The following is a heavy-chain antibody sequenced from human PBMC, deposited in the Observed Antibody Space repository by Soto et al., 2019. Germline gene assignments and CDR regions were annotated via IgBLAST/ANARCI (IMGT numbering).Heavy chain of an antibody. V-gene: IGHV3-30*18. Sequence: SLRLSCAASGFTFSSYGMHWVRQAPGKGLEWVAVISYDGSNKYYADSVKGRFTISRDNSKNTLYLQMNSLRAEDTAVYYCAKIATGGWVRYYYYGMDVWGQGTTVTVSS. CDR1: GFTFSSYG. CDR3: AKIATGGWVRYYYYGMDV. D-gene: IGHD1-26*01. J-gene: IGHJ6*02. CDR2: ISYDGSNK.